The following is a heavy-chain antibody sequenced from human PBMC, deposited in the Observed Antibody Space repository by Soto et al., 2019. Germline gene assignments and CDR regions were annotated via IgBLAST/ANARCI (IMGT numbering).Heavy chain of an antibody. CDR2: IKPDGSEK. J-gene: IGHJ3*02. CDR3: ARGDYYDSSGPFSDAFAI. CDR1: GFTFSSHW. D-gene: IGHD3-22*01. V-gene: IGHV3-7*04. Sequence: GGSLRLSCAASGFTFSSHWMSWVRQAPGKGLEWVANIKPDGSEKWYVDSVKGRFTISRDNAKNSLYLQMNSLRAEDTAVYYCARGDYYDSSGPFSDAFAIWGRGTMVPVSS.